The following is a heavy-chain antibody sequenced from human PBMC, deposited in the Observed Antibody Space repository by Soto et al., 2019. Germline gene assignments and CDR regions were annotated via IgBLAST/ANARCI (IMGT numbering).Heavy chain of an antibody. V-gene: IGHV3-33*01. CDR2: IWYDGSNK. J-gene: IGHJ4*02. CDR1: GFTFSSYG. Sequence: QVQLVESGGGVVQPGRSQRLSCAASGFTFSSYGMHWVRQAPSKGLEWVAAIWYDGSNKYYAASVEGRFTISRDNSKNMMFLHMNSLRAEDTAVYYCARVGYGSGSYDYWGQGTLVSVSS. CDR3: ARVGYGSGSYDY. D-gene: IGHD3-10*01.